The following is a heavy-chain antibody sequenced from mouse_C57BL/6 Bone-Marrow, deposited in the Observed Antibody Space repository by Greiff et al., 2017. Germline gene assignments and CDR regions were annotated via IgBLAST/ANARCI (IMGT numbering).Heavy chain of an antibody. Sequence: DVMLVESGGGLVKPGGSLKLSCAASGFTFSSYAMSWVRQTPEKRLEWVATISDGGSYTYYPDNVKGRFTISRDNAKNTLYLQMSHLKSEDTAMYYCARDRGRAMDYWGQGTSVTVSS. CDR1: GFTFSSYA. D-gene: IGHD3-1*01. V-gene: IGHV5-4*01. CDR3: ARDRGRAMDY. J-gene: IGHJ4*01. CDR2: ISDGGSYT.